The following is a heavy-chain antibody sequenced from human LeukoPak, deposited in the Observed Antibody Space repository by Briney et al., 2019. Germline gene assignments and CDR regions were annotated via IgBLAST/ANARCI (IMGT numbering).Heavy chain of an antibody. CDR1: GGSISSYY. CDR2: IYYSGST. CDR3: ARVATPDAFDI. Sequence: PSETLSFTCTVSGGSISSYYWSWIRQPPGKGLEWIGYIYYSGSTNYNPSLKSRVTISVDTSKNQFSLKLSSVTAADTAVYYCARVATPDAFDIWGQGTMVTVSS. D-gene: IGHD2-15*01. V-gene: IGHV4-59*01. J-gene: IGHJ3*02.